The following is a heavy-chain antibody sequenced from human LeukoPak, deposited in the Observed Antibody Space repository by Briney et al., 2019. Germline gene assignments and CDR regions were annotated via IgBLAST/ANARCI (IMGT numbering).Heavy chain of an antibody. J-gene: IGHJ4*02. CDR1: GFTFSNAW. CDR2: IKSRTDGGTT. D-gene: IGHD2-15*01. V-gene: IGHV3-15*01. CDR3: TTLLVFPETRTYYFDY. Sequence: GGSLRLSCAASGFTFSNAWMSWVRQAPGKGLEWVGRIKSRTDGGTTDYAAPVKGRFTISRDDSKNTLYLQMNSLKTEDTAVYYCTTLLVFPETRTYYFDYWGQGTLVTVSS.